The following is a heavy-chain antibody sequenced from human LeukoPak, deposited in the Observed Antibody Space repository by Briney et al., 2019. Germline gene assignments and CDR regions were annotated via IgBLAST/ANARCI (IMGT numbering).Heavy chain of an antibody. J-gene: IGHJ4*02. V-gene: IGHV4-34*01. D-gene: IGHD3-22*01. CDR3: ARHGYYDGSGYHFDY. CDR2: INHSGST. Sequence: SETLSLTCAVYGGSFSGYYWSWIRQPPGKGLEWIGEINHSGSTNYNPSLKSRVTISVDTSKNQFSLKLSSVTAADTAVYYCARHGYYDGSGYHFDYWGQGTLVTVSS. CDR1: GGSFSGYY.